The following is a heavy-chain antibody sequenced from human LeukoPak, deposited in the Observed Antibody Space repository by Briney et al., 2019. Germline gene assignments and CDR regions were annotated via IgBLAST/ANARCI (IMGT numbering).Heavy chain of an antibody. CDR2: TSGSGGNP. CDR1: GFAFSSYA. D-gene: IGHD3-10*01. Sequence: GWSLRLSCAASGFAFSSYAMSWVRQAPGKGLEWVSVTSGSGGNPYYAHSVKGRFTISRDNSKNTLYLHMNSLRAEDTDLYYCAKETGIILVRGAVDYWGQGTLVTVSS. J-gene: IGHJ4*02. CDR3: AKETGIILVRGAVDY. V-gene: IGHV3-23*01.